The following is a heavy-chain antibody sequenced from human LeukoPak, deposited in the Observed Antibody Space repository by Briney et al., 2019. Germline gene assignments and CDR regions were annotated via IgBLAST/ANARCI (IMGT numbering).Heavy chain of an antibody. J-gene: IGHJ4*02. D-gene: IGHD5-18*01. V-gene: IGHV1-69*06. Sequence: ASVKVSCKASGYTFTSYDINWVRQAPGQGLEWMGGIIPIFGTANYAQKFQGRVTITADKSTSTAYMELSSLRSEDTAVYYCASPAGYSYGLYYFDYWGQGTLVTVSS. CDR2: IIPIFGTA. CDR1: GYTFTSYD. CDR3: ASPAGYSYGLYYFDY.